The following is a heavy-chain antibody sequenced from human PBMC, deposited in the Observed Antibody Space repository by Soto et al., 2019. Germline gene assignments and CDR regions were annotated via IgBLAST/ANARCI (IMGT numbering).Heavy chain of an antibody. Sequence: PSETLSLTCTVSGGSIGSGGYYWSWIRQHAGKGLEWIGYIYYSGSTYFNPSLKSRVTISRDTSKNQFSLKLSSVTAADTAVYYCARGRLYGSPSEFDYWGQGTLVTVSS. CDR2: IYYSGST. CDR3: ARGRLYGSPSEFDY. J-gene: IGHJ4*02. D-gene: IGHD1-1*01. CDR1: GGSIGSGGYY. V-gene: IGHV4-31*03.